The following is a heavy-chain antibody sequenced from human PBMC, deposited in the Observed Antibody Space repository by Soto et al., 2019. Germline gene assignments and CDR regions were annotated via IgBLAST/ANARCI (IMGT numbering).Heavy chain of an antibody. CDR1: GFTFRSYG. Sequence: QVQLVESGGGVAQPGGSLRLSCAASGFTFRSYGMHWVRQAPGKGLEWVAVISYDGSNKFYADSLKGRVTISRDNSKNTLYLQVNSLRTEDTAVYYCAKDVGSGWWEAYSWGQGTLVTVSS. D-gene: IGHD6-19*01. CDR2: ISYDGSNK. V-gene: IGHV3-30*18. J-gene: IGHJ4*02. CDR3: AKDVGSGWWEAYS.